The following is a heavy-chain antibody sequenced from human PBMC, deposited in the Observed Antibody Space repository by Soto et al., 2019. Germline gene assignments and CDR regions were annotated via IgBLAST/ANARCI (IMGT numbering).Heavy chain of an antibody. CDR2: IYWNDDK. CDR3: AHGEIDYGDYGMDV. V-gene: IGHV2-5*01. J-gene: IGHJ6*02. Sequence: QITLKESGPTLVKPTQPLTLTCTFSGFSLSTSGVGVGWIRQPPGKALEWLALIYWNDDKRYSGSLKSRLTITKDTSKNQVVLTMTIMDPVDTATYYCAHGEIDYGDYGMDVWGQGTTVTVSS. CDR1: GFSLSTSGVG. D-gene: IGHD4-17*01.